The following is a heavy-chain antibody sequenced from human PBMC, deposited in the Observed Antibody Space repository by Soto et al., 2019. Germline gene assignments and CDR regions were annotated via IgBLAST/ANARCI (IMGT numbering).Heavy chain of an antibody. D-gene: IGHD3-22*01. V-gene: IGHV4-34*01. Sequence: SETLSLTCAVYGGSFSGYYWSWIRQPPGKGLEWIGEINHSGSTNYNPSLKSRVTISVDTSKNQFSLKLSSVTAADTAVYYCATTSGDYYYDPFFDYWGQGTLVTV. CDR1: GGSFSGYY. J-gene: IGHJ4*02. CDR3: ATTSGDYYYDPFFDY. CDR2: INHSGST.